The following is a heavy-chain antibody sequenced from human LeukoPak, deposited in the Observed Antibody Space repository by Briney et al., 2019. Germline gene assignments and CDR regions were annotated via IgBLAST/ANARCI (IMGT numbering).Heavy chain of an antibody. D-gene: IGHD6-6*01. CDR3: ARAGAAPA. CDR2: IDHSGST. CDR1: DYSISSGYGYY. Sequence: PSETLSLTCTVSDYSISSGYGYYWGWIRQPPGKGLEWTGSIDHSGSTYYNPSLKSRVTISVDTSKNQFSLKLSSVTAADTAVYYCARAGAAPAWGQGTLVTVSS. J-gene: IGHJ5*02. V-gene: IGHV4-38-2*02.